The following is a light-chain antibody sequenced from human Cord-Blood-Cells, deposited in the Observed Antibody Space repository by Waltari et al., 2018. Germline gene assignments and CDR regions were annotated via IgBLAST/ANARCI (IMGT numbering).Light chain of an antibody. J-gene: IGKJ1*01. CDR2: AAS. CDR3: QKSYSTPRT. CDR1: QSISSY. Sequence: DIQMTQSPSSLSASVGDRVTITCRASQSISSYLNWYQQKPVKAPKLLIYAASSLQSGVPSRFSGSGSGTDFTITISSLQPEDFATYDCQKSYSTPRTFGQGTKVEIK. V-gene: IGKV1-39*01.